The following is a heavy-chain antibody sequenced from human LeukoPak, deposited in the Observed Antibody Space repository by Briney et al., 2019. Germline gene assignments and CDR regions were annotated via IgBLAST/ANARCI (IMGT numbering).Heavy chain of an antibody. CDR2: ISDTGRLS. J-gene: IGHJ6*02. Sequence: GGSLRLSCAASGFTFSSSAMSWVRQAPGKGLEWVAAISDTGRLSYYADSVKGRFTISRDNSKNTLYLQMNSLRAEDTAVYYCARDRRLADSSGYYSDARYYYYGMDVWGQGTTVTVSS. CDR3: ARDRRLADSSGYYSDARYYYYGMDV. CDR1: GFTFSSSA. V-gene: IGHV3-23*01. D-gene: IGHD3-22*01.